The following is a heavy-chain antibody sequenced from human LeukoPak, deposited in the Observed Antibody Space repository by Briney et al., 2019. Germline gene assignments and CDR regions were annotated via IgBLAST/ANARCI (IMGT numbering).Heavy chain of an antibody. Sequence: PGGSLRLSCATSGLTLRTTWMHWVRHAPGKGLMWVSRMNGEGTTIDYADSVKGRFTVSRDYAKNTLFLQMNNLRTEDTALYFCATARNFRFEYWGQGSLVIVSA. D-gene: IGHD1-7*01. J-gene: IGHJ4*02. V-gene: IGHV3-74*01. CDR1: GLTLRTTW. CDR3: ATARNFRFEY. CDR2: MNGEGTTI.